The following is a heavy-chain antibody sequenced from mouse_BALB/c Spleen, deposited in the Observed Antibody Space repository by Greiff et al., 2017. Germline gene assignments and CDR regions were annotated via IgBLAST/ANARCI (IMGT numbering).Heavy chain of an antibody. D-gene: IGHD1-2*01. CDR2: ISSGSSTI. CDR1: GFTFSSFG. J-gene: IGHJ4*01. Sequence: EVQGVESGGGLVQPGGSRTLSCAASGFTFSSFGMHWVRQAPEKGLEWVAYISSGSSTIYYADTVKGRFTISRDNPKNTLFLQMTSLRSEDTAMYYCARLLRLRDAMDDWGQGTSVTVSS. CDR3: ARLLRLRDAMDD. V-gene: IGHV5-17*02.